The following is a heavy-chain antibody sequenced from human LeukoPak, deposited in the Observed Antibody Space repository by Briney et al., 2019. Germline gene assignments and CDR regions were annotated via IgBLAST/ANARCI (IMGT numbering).Heavy chain of an antibody. Sequence: SETLSLTCAVYGESFSGYYWSWIRQPPGKDLEWIGEIYHSGSTNYNPSLKSRVTISVDTSKNQFSLKLSSVTAADTAVYYCARGLSFTNYYYYMDVWGKGTTVTVSS. CDR1: GESFSGYY. CDR2: IYHSGST. V-gene: IGHV4-34*01. CDR3: ARGLSFTNYYYYMDV. J-gene: IGHJ6*03.